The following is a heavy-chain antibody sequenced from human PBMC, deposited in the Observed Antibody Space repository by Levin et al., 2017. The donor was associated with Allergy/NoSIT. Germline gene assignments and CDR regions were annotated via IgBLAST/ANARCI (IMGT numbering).Heavy chain of an antibody. CDR2: INHSGST. CDR1: GGSFSGYY. CDR3: ARVNGAVAGPSGFDY. D-gene: IGHD6-19*01. Sequence: PSETLSLTCAVYGGSFSGYYWSWIRQPPGKGLEWIGEINHSGSTNYNPSLKSRVTISVDTSKNQFSLKLSSVTAADTAVYYCARVNGAVAGPSGFDYWGQGTLVTVSS. V-gene: IGHV4-34*01. J-gene: IGHJ4*02.